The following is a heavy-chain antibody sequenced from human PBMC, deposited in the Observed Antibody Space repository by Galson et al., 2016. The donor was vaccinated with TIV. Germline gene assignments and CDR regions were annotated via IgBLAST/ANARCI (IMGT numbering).Heavy chain of an antibody. V-gene: IGHV3-7*01. CDR1: GFTFSSLW. CDR3: SGGFGWESEF. Sequence: SLRLSCAASGFTFSSLWVNWVRQAPGKGLEWVAIIKQDGSVKHYVESLKGRFTISRDNAKNSLFLQLSRVSAEDTAMYFCSGGFGWESEFWGRGTLVTVAS. D-gene: IGHD1-26*01. CDR2: IKQDGSVK. J-gene: IGHJ4*02.